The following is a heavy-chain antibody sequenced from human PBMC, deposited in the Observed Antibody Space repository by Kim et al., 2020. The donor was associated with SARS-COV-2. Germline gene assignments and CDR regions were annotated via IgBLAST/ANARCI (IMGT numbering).Heavy chain of an antibody. CDR1: GYTFTSYG. V-gene: IGHV1-18*01. CDR3: ARDSRTGTGIDPWDKYYYYGMDV. CDR2: LSAGTGTT. D-gene: IGHD1-1*01. Sequence: ASVKVSCKASGYTFTSYGISWVRHAPGQGLECKVGLSAGTGTTHHDQKPHRSVPLTTDTTTSTAYMELRSLRSDDTAVYYCARDSRTGTGIDPWDKYYYYGMDVWGQGTTVTVSS. J-gene: IGHJ6*02.